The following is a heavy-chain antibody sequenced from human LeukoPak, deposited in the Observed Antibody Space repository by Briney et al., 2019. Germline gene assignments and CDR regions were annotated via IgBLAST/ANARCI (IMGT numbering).Heavy chain of an antibody. CDR3: ARDPPAVAINTYG. D-gene: IGHD5-24*01. J-gene: IGHJ4*02. V-gene: IGHV3-66*01. Sequence: GGSLRLSCAASGVTVSNNFMLWVRQAPGKGLEWVSLIYSGGDTHYADSVKGRFTIPRDNSKNTLYLQMNNLRAEDTAVYYCARDPPAVAINTYGWGQGTLVTVSS. CDR2: IYSGGDT. CDR1: GVTVSNNF.